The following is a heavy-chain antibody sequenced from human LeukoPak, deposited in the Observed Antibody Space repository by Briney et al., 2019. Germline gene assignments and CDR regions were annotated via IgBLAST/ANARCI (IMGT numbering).Heavy chain of an antibody. D-gene: IGHD3-22*01. CDR3: ARDNYYDSSGYYSNDAFDI. Sequence: SETLSLTCSVSGDSFSGYYWNWIRQPPGKGLEWIGYVYYSGSTNYNPSLKSRVTISVDTSKNQFSLKLSSVTAADTAVYYCARDNYYDSSGYYSNDAFDIWGQGTMVTVSS. CDR1: GDSFSGYY. V-gene: IGHV4-59*01. CDR2: VYYSGST. J-gene: IGHJ3*02.